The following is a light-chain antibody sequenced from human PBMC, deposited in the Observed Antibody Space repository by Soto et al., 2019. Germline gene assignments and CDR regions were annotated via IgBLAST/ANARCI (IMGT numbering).Light chain of an antibody. J-gene: IGKJ1*01. CDR2: GAS. V-gene: IGKV3-20*01. CDR1: LTSNNNY. Sequence: DSELTQSTGPLCLASLKIVDLSVRGSLTSNNNYLAWCQQKPGQAPRLLISGASSRAADIPDRFSGSGSGTAFTLTINRLEPEDFAVYYCQQYDSSPRKFGQGTKVDIK. CDR3: QQYDSSPRK.